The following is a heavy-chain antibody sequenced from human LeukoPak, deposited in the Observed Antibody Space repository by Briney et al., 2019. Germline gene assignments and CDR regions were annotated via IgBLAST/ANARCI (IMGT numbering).Heavy chain of an antibody. D-gene: IGHD4-17*01. Sequence: SETLSLTCTVSGDSISSGGYYWSWIRQHPGKGLEWIGNIYYSGSTYYSPSLKSRATISVDTSKNQFSLNLSSVTAADTAVYYCARSLTIKMTTIEDYYYYGMGVWGQGTTVTVSS. CDR1: GDSISSGGYY. CDR3: ARSLTIKMTTIEDYYYYGMGV. CDR2: IYYSGST. J-gene: IGHJ6*02. V-gene: IGHV4-31*03.